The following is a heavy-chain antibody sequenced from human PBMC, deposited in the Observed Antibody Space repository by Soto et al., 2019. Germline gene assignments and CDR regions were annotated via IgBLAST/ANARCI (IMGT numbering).Heavy chain of an antibody. J-gene: IGHJ4*02. CDR2: IYYSGST. Sequence: WETLSLTCTVSGGSISSYYWSWIRQPPGKGLEWIGYIYYSGSTNYNPSLKSRVTISVDTSKNQFSLKLSSVTAADTAVYYCARGGTAMVRAEPTIDYWGQGTLVTVSS. CDR1: GGSISSYY. D-gene: IGHD5-18*01. V-gene: IGHV4-59*01. CDR3: ARGGTAMVRAEPTIDY.